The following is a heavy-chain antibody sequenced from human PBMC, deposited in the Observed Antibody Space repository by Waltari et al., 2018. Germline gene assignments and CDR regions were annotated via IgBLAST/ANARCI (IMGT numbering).Heavy chain of an antibody. J-gene: IGHJ2*01. Sequence: EVQLVESGGGLVQPGGSLRLSCAASGFTFSSYWMHWARQPPGKGLVWLSRINREGRGTIYADSVKGRFTISRDNGKNTLYRQMNSLRAEDTAVYYCARVAPNWSVDLWGRGTLVTVSS. V-gene: IGHV3-74*01. CDR1: GFTFSSYW. CDR2: INREGRGT. CDR3: ARVAPNWSVDL.